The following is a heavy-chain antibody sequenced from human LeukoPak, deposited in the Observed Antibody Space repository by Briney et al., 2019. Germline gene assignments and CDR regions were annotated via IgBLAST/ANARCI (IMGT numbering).Heavy chain of an antibody. D-gene: IGHD5-24*01. J-gene: IGHJ4*02. CDR1: GSTFDNSW. V-gene: IGHV3-15*01. CDR2: IKSKTDGGTT. CDR3: TTDVEMATIQGSFDY. Sequence: GGSLRLSCAASGSTFDNSWMTWVRQAPGKGPEWVGRIKSKTDGGTTDYAAPVKGRFTISRDDSKNTLYLQMNSLKTEDTAVYYCTTDVEMATIQGSFDYWGQGTLVTVSS.